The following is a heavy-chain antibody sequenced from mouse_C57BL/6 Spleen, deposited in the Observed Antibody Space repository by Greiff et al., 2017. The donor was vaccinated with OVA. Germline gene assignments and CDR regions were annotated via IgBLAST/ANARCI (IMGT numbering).Heavy chain of an antibody. CDR3: EKLMDY. J-gene: IGHJ2*01. Sequence: VQLQQSGPELVKPGASVKISCKASGYTFTDYYMNWVKQSHGKSLEWIGDINPNNGGTSYNQKFKGKATLTVDKSSSTAYMEHDSLASEGAAVYDCEKLMDYWGQGTTVTVSS. CDR1: GYTFTDYY. CDR2: INPNNGGT. D-gene: IGHD1-3*01. V-gene: IGHV1-26*01.